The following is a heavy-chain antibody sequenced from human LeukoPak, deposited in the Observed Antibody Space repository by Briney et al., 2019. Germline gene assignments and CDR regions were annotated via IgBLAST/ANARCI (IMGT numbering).Heavy chain of an antibody. V-gene: IGHV3-33*08. D-gene: IGHD4-11*01. CDR3: ARDYSPNGFDY. Sequence: GRSLRLSCAASGFTFDDYAMHWVRQAPGKGLEWVAVIWYDGSNKYYADSVKGRFTISRDNSKNTLYLQMNSLRAEDTAVYYCARDYSPNGFDYWGQGTLVTVSS. J-gene: IGHJ4*02. CDR1: GFTFDDYA. CDR2: IWYDGSNK.